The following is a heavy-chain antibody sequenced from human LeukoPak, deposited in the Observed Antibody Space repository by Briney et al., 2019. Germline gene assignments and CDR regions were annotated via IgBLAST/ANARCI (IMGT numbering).Heavy chain of an antibody. CDR2: IYTSGST. V-gene: IGHV4-61*09. CDR3: ARYYYGSPFDI. CDR1: GGSISSGSYY. Sequence: SETLSLTCTVSGGSISSGSYYWSWIRQPAGKGLEWIGHIYTSGSTNYNPSLKSRVTISVDTSKNQFSLKLSSVTAADTAVYYCARYYYGSPFDIWGQGTMVTVSS. D-gene: IGHD3-10*01. J-gene: IGHJ3*02.